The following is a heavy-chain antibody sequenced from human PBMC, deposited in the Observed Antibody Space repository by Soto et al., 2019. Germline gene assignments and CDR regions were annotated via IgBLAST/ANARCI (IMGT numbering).Heavy chain of an antibody. D-gene: IGHD3-3*01. CDR2: ISYDGTNK. V-gene: IGHV3-30*18. CDR1: GFTLSSYG. J-gene: IGHJ4*02. Sequence: VQLVESGGGVVLPGRSLRLSCAASGFTLSSYGMHWVRQAPGKGLEWVAVISYDGTNKYYAESVKGRFTISRDNSKSSLNLQMSSLRAETSAVYYCAKELKDWSGDSYFESWGQGTLVTVSS. CDR3: AKELKDWSGDSYFES.